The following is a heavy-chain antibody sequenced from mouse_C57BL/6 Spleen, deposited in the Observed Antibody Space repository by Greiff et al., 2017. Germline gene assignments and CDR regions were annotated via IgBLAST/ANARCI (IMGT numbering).Heavy chain of an antibody. CDR2: ISSGSSTI. J-gene: IGHJ1*03. V-gene: IGHV5-17*01. CDR3: ARGEETTKNDWYFEG. CDR1: GFTFSDYG. Sequence: EVKLMESGGGLVKPGGSLKLSCAASGFTFSDYGMHWVRQAPEKGLEWVAYISSGSSTIYYADTVKGRFTSSRDNAKNTLFLQMTSLRSADTAMYYCARGEETTKNDWYFEGRGTGTTVTVAT. D-gene: IGHD1-1*01.